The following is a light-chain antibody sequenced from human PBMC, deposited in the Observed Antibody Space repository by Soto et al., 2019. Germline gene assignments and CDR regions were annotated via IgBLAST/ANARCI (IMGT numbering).Light chain of an antibody. CDR3: QHYDCYSKT. V-gene: IGKV1-5*03. Sequence: DVQMTQSPSTLSASVGDRVTITSRASQSISRWLALYQQKPGKAPKLLIYQASSLDIVVPSRFSGSASGTEFTLTLSLLQPDYVAAYYCQHYDCYSKTFVQGTKVQVK. CDR1: QSISRW. CDR2: QAS. J-gene: IGKJ1*01.